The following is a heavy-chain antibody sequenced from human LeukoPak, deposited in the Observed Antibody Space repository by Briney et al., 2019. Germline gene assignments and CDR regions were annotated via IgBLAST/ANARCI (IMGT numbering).Heavy chain of an antibody. V-gene: IGHV1-2*04. CDR3: AREVGVGATEGYYFDY. Sequence: GASVTVSCKASGYTFTGYYMHWVRQAPGQGLEWMGWINPNSGGTNYAQKFQGWVTMTRDTSISTAYMELSRLRSDDTAVYYCAREVGVGATEGYYFDYWGQGTLVTVSS. D-gene: IGHD1-26*01. CDR1: GYTFTGYY. CDR2: INPNSGGT. J-gene: IGHJ4*02.